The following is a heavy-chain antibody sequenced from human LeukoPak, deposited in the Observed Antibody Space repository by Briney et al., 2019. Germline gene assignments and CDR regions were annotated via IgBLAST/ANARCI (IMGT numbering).Heavy chain of an antibody. CDR3: ARDLLYCSGGSCQDAFDI. V-gene: IGHV4-38-2*02. D-gene: IGHD2-15*01. CDR1: GYSISSGYY. J-gene: IGHJ3*02. Sequence: SETLSLTCTVSGYSISSGYYWGWIRQPPGKGLEWIGSIYHSGSTYYNPSLKSRVTISVDTSKNQSSLKLSSVTAADTAVYYCARDLLYCSGGSCQDAFDIWGQGTMVTVSS. CDR2: IYHSGST.